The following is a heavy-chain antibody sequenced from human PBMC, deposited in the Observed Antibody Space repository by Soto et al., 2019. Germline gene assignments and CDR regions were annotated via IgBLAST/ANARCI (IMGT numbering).Heavy chain of an antibody. Sequence: EVQLVESGGGLVKPGGSLRLSCAASGFTFSSYSMNWVRQAPGKGLEWVSSISSSSSYIYYADSVKGRFTISRDNAKNSLYLQMNSLRAEDTAVYYCAREGPYSGFYFDYWGQGTLVTVSS. J-gene: IGHJ4*02. D-gene: IGHD1-26*01. V-gene: IGHV3-21*01. CDR1: GFTFSSYS. CDR2: ISSSSSYI. CDR3: AREGPYSGFYFDY.